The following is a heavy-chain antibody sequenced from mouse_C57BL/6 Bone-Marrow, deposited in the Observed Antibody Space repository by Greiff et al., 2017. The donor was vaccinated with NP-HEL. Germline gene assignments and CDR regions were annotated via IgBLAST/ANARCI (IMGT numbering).Heavy chain of an antibody. V-gene: IGHV10-1*01. J-gene: IGHJ3*01. Sequence: EVQLQESGGGLVQPKGSLKLSCAASGFSFNTYAMNWVRQAPGKGLEWVARIRSKSNNYATYYADSVKDRFTISRDDSESMLYLQMNNLKTEDTAMYYCVRQRGNGKAWFAYWGQGTLVTVSA. CDR1: GFSFNTYA. CDR3: VRQRGNGKAWFAY. CDR2: IRSKSNNYAT. D-gene: IGHD2-1*01.